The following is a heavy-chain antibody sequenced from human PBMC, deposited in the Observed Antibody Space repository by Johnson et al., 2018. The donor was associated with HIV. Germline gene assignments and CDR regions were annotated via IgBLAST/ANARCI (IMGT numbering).Heavy chain of an antibody. J-gene: IGHJ3*02. Sequence: VQLVESGGGLVKPGGSLRLSCAASGFTFNNAWMSWVRQAPGKGLEYVANVNQDGSAKFYVDSVKGRFTISRDNAKNTLYLQMNSLRAEDTAVYYCAREVDAFDMWGQGTMVTVSS. CDR3: AREVDAFDM. CDR1: GFTFNNAW. CDR2: VNQDGSAK. V-gene: IGHV3-7*01.